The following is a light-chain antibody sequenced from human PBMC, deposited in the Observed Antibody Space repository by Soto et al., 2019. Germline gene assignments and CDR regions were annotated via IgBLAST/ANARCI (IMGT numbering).Light chain of an antibody. CDR2: DAS. CDR3: QQRSNWPRT. Sequence: EIVLTQSPSTLSFSPWERSTLSFVTSQSVSNYLAWYQQKPGQAPRLLIYDASNRATGIPARFSGSGSGTDFTLTISSLEPEDFALYYCQQRSNWPRTFGQGTKVDIK. V-gene: IGKV3-11*01. J-gene: IGKJ1*01. CDR1: QSVSNY.